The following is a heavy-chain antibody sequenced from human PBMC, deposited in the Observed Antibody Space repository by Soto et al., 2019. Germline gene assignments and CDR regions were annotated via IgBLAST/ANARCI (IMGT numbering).Heavy chain of an antibody. V-gene: IGHV3-30*18. Sequence: QVQLVESGGGVVQPGRSLRVSCAASGFTFSIYAMHWVRQAPGTGLEWVAVISYDGTKTYYADSVKGRFTISRDNSKNSVDLQLNSLSDEDTAGYYWGKGRGLRREWLMAPSDYWGQGAWVTVS. CDR2: ISYDGTKT. D-gene: IGHD3-3*01. CDR3: GKGRGLRREWLMAPSDY. J-gene: IGHJ4*02. CDR1: GFTFSIYA.